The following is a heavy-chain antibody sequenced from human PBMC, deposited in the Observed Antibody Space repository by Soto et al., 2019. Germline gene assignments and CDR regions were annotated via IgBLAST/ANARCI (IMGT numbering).Heavy chain of an antibody. CDR1: GFTFSSYA. V-gene: IGHV3-30-3*01. CDR3: AREGGAVTTPGMDV. J-gene: IGHJ6*02. Sequence: QVQLVESGGGVVQPGRSLRLSCAASGFTFSSYAMHWVRQAPGKGLEWVAVISYDGSNKYYADSVKGRFTISRDNSKNTLYLQMNSLRAEDTAVYYCAREGGAVTTPGMDVWGQGTTVTVSS. CDR2: ISYDGSNK. D-gene: IGHD4-17*01.